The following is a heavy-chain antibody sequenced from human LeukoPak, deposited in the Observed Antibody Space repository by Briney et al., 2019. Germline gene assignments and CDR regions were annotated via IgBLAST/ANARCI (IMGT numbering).Heavy chain of an antibody. CDR1: GDSISSYY. Sequence: SETLSLTCSVSGDSISSYYWSWIRQPAGKGLEWIGRISTSGSTNYNPSLKSRVTMSVDTSKSQFSLKLSSVTAADTAVYYCARDGGYSSHDYWGQGTLVTVSS. CDR3: ARDGGYSSHDY. D-gene: IGHD6-19*01. J-gene: IGHJ4*02. V-gene: IGHV4-4*07. CDR2: ISTSGST.